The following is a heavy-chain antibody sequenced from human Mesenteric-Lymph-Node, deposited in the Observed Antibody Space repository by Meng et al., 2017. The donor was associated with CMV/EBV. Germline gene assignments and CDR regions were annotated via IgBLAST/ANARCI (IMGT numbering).Heavy chain of an antibody. CDR2: IRYDGSNK. V-gene: IGHV3-30*02. Sequence: GESLKISCAASGFTFSSYGMHWVRQAPGKGLEWVAFIRYDGSNKYYADSVKGRFTISRDNSKNTLYLQMNSLRAEDTAVYYCAKTYSYGSGSYRAPLGYWGQGILVTVSS. CDR3: AKTYSYGSGSYRAPLGY. D-gene: IGHD3-10*01. J-gene: IGHJ4*02. CDR1: GFTFSSYG.